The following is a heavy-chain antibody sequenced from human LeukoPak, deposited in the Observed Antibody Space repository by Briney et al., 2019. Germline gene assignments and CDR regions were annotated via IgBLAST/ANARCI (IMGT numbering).Heavy chain of an antibody. D-gene: IGHD2-15*01. CDR1: GFTVSNKY. Sequence: GGSLRLSCAASGFTVSNKYMTWVRQAPGKGLEWVSLIYSDGRTYYADSVKGRFTISRDNSKNTLYLQMNSLRAEDTAVYYCAKDHCSGGSCYRGAFDIWGQGTMVTVSS. V-gene: IGHV3-53*01. CDR2: IYSDGRT. CDR3: AKDHCSGGSCYRGAFDI. J-gene: IGHJ3*02.